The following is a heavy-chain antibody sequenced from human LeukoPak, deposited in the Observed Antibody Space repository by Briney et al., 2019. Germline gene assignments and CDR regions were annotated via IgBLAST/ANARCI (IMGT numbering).Heavy chain of an antibody. D-gene: IGHD3-22*01. CDR2: IYYSGST. CDR3: AREHNDSSGYYYYFDY. Sequence: PSQTLSLTCTVSGGSISSGDYYWSWTRQPPGKGLELIGYIYYSGSTDYNPSLKSRVTISVDTSKNQFSLKLSSVTAADTAVYYCAREHNDSSGYYYYFDYWGQGTLVTVSS. J-gene: IGHJ4*02. V-gene: IGHV4-30-4*01. CDR1: GGSISSGDYY.